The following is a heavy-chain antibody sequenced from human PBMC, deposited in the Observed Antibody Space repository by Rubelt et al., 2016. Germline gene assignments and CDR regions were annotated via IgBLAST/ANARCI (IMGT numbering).Heavy chain of an antibody. CDR2: ISAYNGNT. D-gene: IGHD6-19*01. J-gene: IGHJ3*02. V-gene: IGHV1-18*01. CDR1: GYTFTSYG. Sequence: QLQLVQSGAEVKKPGASVKVSCKASGYTFTSYGISWVRQAPGQGLEWMGWISAYNGNTNYAPKLQGRVTMTTDTSTGTAYMELRSLRSDDTAVYYCARDRTWLVPGLDAFDIWGQGTMVTVSS. CDR3: ARDRTWLVPGLDAFDI.